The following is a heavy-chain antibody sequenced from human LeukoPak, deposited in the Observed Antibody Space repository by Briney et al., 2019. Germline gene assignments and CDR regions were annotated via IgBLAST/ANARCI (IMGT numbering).Heavy chain of an antibody. CDR1: GGSISSHY. V-gene: IGHV4-59*08. J-gene: IGHJ3*01. CDR3: ARGHYHSTGPYDAFDL. D-gene: IGHD6-19*01. Sequence: SETLSLTCTVSGGSISSHYWSWLRQPPGKGLEWIGHISYSGATNYNPSLKSRITISVDTSKNQFALELSSVTAADTAVYYCARGHYHSTGPYDAFDLWGQGTMVTVSS. CDR2: ISYSGAT.